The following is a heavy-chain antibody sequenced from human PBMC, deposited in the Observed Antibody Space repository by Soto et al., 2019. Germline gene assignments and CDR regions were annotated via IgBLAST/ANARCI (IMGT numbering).Heavy chain of an antibody. CDR2: IWYDGSNK. V-gene: IGHV3-33*01. CDR1: GFTFSSYG. J-gene: IGHJ6*02. CDR3: PGDWNGMDV. Sequence: QVQLVESGGGVVQPGRSLRLSCAASGFTFSSYGIHWVRQAPGKGLEWVAVIWYDGSNKYYADSVKGRFSISRDNSKHTVQVQMAGLNAEDTAGYPWPGDWNGMDVWGHGTTVTVSS. D-gene: IGHD3-3*01.